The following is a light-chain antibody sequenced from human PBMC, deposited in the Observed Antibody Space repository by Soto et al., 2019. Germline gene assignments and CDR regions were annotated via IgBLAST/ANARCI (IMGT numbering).Light chain of an antibody. CDR2: GAS. Sequence: EIVLTQSPGTLSLSPGERATLSCRASQSVSNNYVAWYQQKPGQAPRLLIYGASNRATGIPDRFSGSGSGTDFSLTISRLEPAECVVYYCQQYVSSPRTFGQGTKVEIK. V-gene: IGKV3-20*01. J-gene: IGKJ1*01. CDR3: QQYVSSPRT. CDR1: QSVSNNY.